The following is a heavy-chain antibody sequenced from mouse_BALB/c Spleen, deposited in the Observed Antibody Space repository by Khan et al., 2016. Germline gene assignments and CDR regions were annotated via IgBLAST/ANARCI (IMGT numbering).Heavy chain of an antibody. Sequence: VQLQQSGAELVKPGASVKLSCTASGFNIKDTYMHWVNQRPEQGLEWIGRIDPANGNTKYDPKFQGKATITADTSSNTAFLQLSSLTSEDTAVYCCASGYYGTSHFDYWGQGTTLTVSS. CDR2: IDPANGNT. J-gene: IGHJ2*01. D-gene: IGHD1-1*01. CDR3: ASGYYGTSHFDY. V-gene: IGHV14-3*02. CDR1: GFNIKDTY.